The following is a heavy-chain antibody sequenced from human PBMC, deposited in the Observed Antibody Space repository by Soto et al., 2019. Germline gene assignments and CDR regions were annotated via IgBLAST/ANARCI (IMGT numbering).Heavy chain of an antibody. V-gene: IGHV4-30-4*01. D-gene: IGHD3-3*01. CDR1: GGSISSGDYY. CDR3: ARENPEQRFSYGMDV. Sequence: PSETLSLTCTVSGGSISSGDYYWSWIRQPPGKGLEWIGYIYYSGSTYYNPSLKSRVTISVDTSKNQFSLKLSSVTAADTAVYYCARENPEQRFSYGMDVWSQGTTVTVSS. CDR2: IYYSGST. J-gene: IGHJ6*02.